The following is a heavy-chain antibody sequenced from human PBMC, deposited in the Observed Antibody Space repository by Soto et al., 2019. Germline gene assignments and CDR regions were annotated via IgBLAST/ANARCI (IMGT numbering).Heavy chain of an antibody. V-gene: IGHV1-8*01. D-gene: IGHD1-26*01. CDR1: GYTFTSYD. Sequence: QVQLVQSGAEVKKPGASVKVSCKASGYTFTSYDINWVRQATGQGLEWMGWMNPNSGNTGYAQKFQGRVTMTRNTSISTAYMELSSLRSEDTAVYYCARRLWDDYYYYMDVWGKGTTVTVSS. CDR3: ARRLWDDYYYYMDV. J-gene: IGHJ6*03. CDR2: MNPNSGNT.